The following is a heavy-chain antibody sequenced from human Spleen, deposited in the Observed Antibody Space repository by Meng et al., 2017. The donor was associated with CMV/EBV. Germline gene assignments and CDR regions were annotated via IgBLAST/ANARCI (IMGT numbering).Heavy chain of an antibody. D-gene: IGHD6-19*01. CDR1: GFTFSSYA. J-gene: IGHJ6*02. Sequence: GGSLRLSCAASGFTFSSYAMSWVRQAPGKGLEWVTVISFDGSNKYYADSVKGRFTISRDDSKNTLYLQMNSLRAEDTAVYYCARSIAVAALRSGMDVWGQGTTVTVSS. V-gene: IGHV3-30*04. CDR3: ARSIAVAALRSGMDV. CDR2: ISFDGSNK.